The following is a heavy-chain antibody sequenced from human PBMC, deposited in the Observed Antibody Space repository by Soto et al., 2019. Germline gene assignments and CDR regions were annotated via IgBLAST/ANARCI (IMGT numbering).Heavy chain of an antibody. CDR1: GFTLSSYE. J-gene: IGHJ3*02. D-gene: IGHD4-17*01. CDR2: ISRSGSPI. CDR3: ARVHVDFLIAAFDI. V-gene: IGHV3-48*03. Sequence: GGSLRLCCAAFGFTLSSYEMDWVRQAPGKGLEWVSHISRSGSPIYYADSMKGRVTISRDNAKNSVYLQMNSLRAEDTAVYYCARVHVDFLIAAFDIWSQGTMVTVSS.